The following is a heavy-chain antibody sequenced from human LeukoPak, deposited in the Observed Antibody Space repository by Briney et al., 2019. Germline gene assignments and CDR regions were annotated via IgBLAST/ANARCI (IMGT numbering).Heavy chain of an antibody. CDR3: ARAYYDILTGYTCYYYYMDV. V-gene: IGHV4-31*03. D-gene: IGHD3-9*01. Sequence: SETLSLTCTVSGGSISSGVYYWSWIRQHPGKGLEWIGYIYYSGSTYYNPSLKSRVTISVDTSKNQFSLKLSSVTAADTAVYYCARAYYDILTGYTCYYYYMDVWGKGTTVTVSS. J-gene: IGHJ6*03. CDR1: GGSISSGVYY. CDR2: IYYSGST.